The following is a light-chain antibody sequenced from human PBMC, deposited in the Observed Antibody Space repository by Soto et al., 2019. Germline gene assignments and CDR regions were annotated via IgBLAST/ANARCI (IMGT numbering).Light chain of an antibody. CDR3: SSYSISIPSL. CDR1: SSDVGGYDY. CDR2: EVS. Sequence: QSALTQPASVSGAPGQSITISCTGTSSDVGGYDYVSWYQLHPGKAPKLMVFEVSNRPSGVSYRFSDSKSGNTASLTISGLQVEYDAGYCCSSYSISIPSLFG. V-gene: IGLV2-14*01. J-gene: IGLJ2*01.